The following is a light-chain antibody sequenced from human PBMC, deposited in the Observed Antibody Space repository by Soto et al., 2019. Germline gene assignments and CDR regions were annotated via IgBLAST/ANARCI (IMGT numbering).Light chain of an antibody. CDR1: QSLNARY. CDR2: GAS. J-gene: IGKJ1*01. V-gene: IGKV3-20*01. Sequence: VLTQSPGTVSLSPGERATLSCRASQSLNARYLAWYQVKPGQAPRLLFYGASSRATGIPDRFIGSGSGTDFTLTITGLEPEDFAVYYCQQFHISRTFGQG. CDR3: QQFHISRT.